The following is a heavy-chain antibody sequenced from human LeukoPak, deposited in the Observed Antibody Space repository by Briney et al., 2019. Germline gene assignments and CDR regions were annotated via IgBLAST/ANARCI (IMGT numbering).Heavy chain of an antibody. Sequence: PSETLSLTCTVSGGSISSSSYDWGWIRQPPGKGLEWIGTIYYSGTTYYNPSLKSRVTISVDTSKTPYSLKLSSVTAGDTAVYYGARVDLSYGGAFDIWGQGTMGTVSS. V-gene: IGHV4-39*07. D-gene: IGHD3-16*02. CDR3: ARVDLSYGGAFDI. CDR1: GGSISSSSYD. CDR2: IYYSGTT. J-gene: IGHJ3*02.